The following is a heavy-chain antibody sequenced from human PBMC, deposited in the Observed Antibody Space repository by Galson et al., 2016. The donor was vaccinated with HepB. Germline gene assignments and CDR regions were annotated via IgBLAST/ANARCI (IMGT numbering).Heavy chain of an antibody. CDR2: INGDGSST. CDR1: GFTFSKYW. CDR3: ASLSVDVVVEMNGMDV. V-gene: IGHV3-74*01. J-gene: IGHJ6*02. Sequence: SLRLSCAASGFTFSKYWMHWVRQAPGRGLVWVSRINGDGSSTAYADSVKGRFTISRDNAKNTLYLQMNSLRAEDTAMYYCASLSVDVVVEMNGMDVWGHGTTGTVSS. D-gene: IGHD2-15*01.